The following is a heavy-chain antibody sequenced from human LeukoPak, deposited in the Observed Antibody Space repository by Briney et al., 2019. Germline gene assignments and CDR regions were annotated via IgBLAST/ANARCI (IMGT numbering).Heavy chain of an antibody. J-gene: IGHJ4*02. CDR3: AREIFWSGYYSNLHFDY. V-gene: IGHV1-24*01. CDR2: FDPEDGET. D-gene: IGHD3-3*01. CDR1: GYTLTELS. Sequence: ASVKVSCKVSGYTLTELSMHWVRQSPGKGLEWMGGFDPEDGETIYAQKFQGRVTMTEDTSTDTAYMELSSLRSEDTAVYYCAREIFWSGYYSNLHFDYWGRGTLVTVSS.